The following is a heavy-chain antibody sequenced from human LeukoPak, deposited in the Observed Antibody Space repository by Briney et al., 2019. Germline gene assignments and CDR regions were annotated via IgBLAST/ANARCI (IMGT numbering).Heavy chain of an antibody. V-gene: IGHV3-53*01. CDR2: IYSGGST. CDR1: GFTVSSNY. D-gene: IGHD6-19*01. CDR3: ARDRIYSSGWYYFDY. Sequence: GGSLRLSCAASGFTVSSNYMSWVRQAPGKGLEWVSVIYSGGSTYYADSVKGRFTISGDNSKNTLYLQMNSLRAEDTAVYYCARDRIYSSGWYYFDYWGQGTLVTVSS. J-gene: IGHJ4*02.